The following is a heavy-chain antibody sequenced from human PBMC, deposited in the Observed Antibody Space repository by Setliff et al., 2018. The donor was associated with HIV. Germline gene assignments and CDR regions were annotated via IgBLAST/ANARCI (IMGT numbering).Heavy chain of an antibody. J-gene: IGHJ4*02. CDR3: ARLGVGATPFDQLLYRGFDY. Sequence: PGESLKISCKGSGYSFTSYWIGWVRQMPGKGLEWMGIIYPGDSDTRYSPSFQGQVTISADKSISTAYLQWSSLKASDTAMYYCARLGVGATPFDQLLYRGFDYWGQGTLVTVSS. CDR1: GYSFTSYW. CDR2: IYPGDSDT. D-gene: IGHD1-26*01. V-gene: IGHV5-51*01.